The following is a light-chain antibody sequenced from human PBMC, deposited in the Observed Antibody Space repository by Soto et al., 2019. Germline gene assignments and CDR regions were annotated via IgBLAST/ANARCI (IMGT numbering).Light chain of an antibody. J-gene: IGKJ1*01. V-gene: IGKV1-5*01. Sequence: DIQITQXPXSXXAXXXDXXTXXCRASQSISAWLAWYQQKPGKAPNLLIYDVSTLDSGVPSRFSGSASGTEFTLTISSLESDDFATYYCQQYHRYSTFGQGTKVDIK. CDR3: QQYHRYST. CDR2: DVS. CDR1: QSISAW.